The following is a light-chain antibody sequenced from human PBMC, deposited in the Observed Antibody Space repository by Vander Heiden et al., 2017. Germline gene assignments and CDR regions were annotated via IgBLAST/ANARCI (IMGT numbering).Light chain of an antibody. V-gene: IGKV3-11*01. J-gene: IGKJ4*01. Sequence: EIVLTQSPATLYLSPGERATVSCRASQSVSIYLAWYQQKPGQAPRLLIYDASNRATGIPARFSGSGSGTDFTLTSNSLEPEDFAVYFCQHRSTWPLTFGGGTKVEIK. CDR3: QHRSTWPLT. CDR1: QSVSIY. CDR2: DAS.